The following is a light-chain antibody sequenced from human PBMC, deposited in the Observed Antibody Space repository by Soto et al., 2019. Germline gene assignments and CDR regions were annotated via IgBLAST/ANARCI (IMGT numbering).Light chain of an antibody. V-gene: IGKV1-6*01. CDR3: LQDYNFPPT. CDR2: AAS. CDR1: QGIRND. J-gene: IGKJ1*01. Sequence: AIQMTQSPSSLSASVGDRVTITCRASQGIRNDLGWYQQKPGKAPKLLIYAASSLQSGVPSRFSGSGSGTDFNPPIRHLQAEDFATLYFLQDYNFPPTFGQGTQVEIK.